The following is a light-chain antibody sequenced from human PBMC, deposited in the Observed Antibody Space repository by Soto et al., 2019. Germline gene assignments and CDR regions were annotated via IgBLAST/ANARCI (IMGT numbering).Light chain of an antibody. CDR3: CSYAGSSTLV. CDR1: SSDVGSYNL. CDR2: EVT. Sequence: QSVLTQPASVSASPGQSITISCTGTSSDVGSYNLVSWYQQFPGKAPRLMIYEVTTRPSGVSNRFSGSKSGNTASLTISGLQPEDEADYYCCSYAGSSTLVFGGGTKLTVL. V-gene: IGLV2-23*02. J-gene: IGLJ2*01.